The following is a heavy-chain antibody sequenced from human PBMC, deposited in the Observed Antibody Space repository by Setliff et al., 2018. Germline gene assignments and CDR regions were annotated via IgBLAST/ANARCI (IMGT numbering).Heavy chain of an antibody. CDR1: SFNLAKYA. V-gene: IGHV3-23*01. D-gene: IGHD3-3*01. J-gene: IGHJ5*02. Sequence: GGSLRLSCVASSFNLAKYAVTWVRQAPGKGLEWVSSVHVDGISTYYADSVKGRFTISRDNSRNTLSLQMNSLRAEDTASYYCARDVFDFRTGQAGPWGQGILVTVS. CDR2: VHVDGIST. CDR3: ARDVFDFRTGQAGP.